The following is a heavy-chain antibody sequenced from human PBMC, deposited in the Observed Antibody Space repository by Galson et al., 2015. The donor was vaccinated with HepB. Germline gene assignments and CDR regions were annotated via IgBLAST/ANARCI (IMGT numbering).Heavy chain of an antibody. D-gene: IGHD3-10*02. CDR1: GYTFTNYF. CDR2: INPIDGVT. V-gene: IGHV1-46*01. J-gene: IGHJ5*02. CDR3: TRDMIGGQTLEH. Sequence: SVKVSCKASGYTFTNYFLHWVRQAPGQGLEWMGQINPIDGVTRYAQKVQGRVTVTRDTSTSTVYMELSSLRSEDTAIYYCTRDMIGGQTLEHWGQGTRITVSS.